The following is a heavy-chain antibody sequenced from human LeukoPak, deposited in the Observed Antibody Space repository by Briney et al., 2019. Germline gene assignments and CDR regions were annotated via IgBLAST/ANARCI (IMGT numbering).Heavy chain of an antibody. CDR3: AKGRGTTVTAAANY. D-gene: IGHD4-17*01. J-gene: IGHJ4*02. CDR1: GFTFSNYA. V-gene: IGHV3-23*01. Sequence: GGSLRLSCAASGFTFSNYAMTWVRQAPGKGLEWVSVIIASGSSTYYADSVKGRFTISRDNSKNTLYLQMNSLRAEDTAIYYCAKGRGTTVTAAANYWGQGTLVTVSS. CDR2: IIASGSST.